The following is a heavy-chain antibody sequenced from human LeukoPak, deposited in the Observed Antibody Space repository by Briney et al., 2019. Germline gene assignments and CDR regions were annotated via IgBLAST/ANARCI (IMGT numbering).Heavy chain of an antibody. J-gene: IGHJ5*02. CDR2: ISYSGST. CDR1: GGSISSDH. V-gene: IGHV4-59*01. Sequence: SETLSLTCTVSGGSISSDHWTWIRQPPGKGLEWIARISYSGSTNYNPSLKSRVTISLDSSKNQFSPRLSSVTPADTAAYYCASLPIDSSTGTFGWFDPWGQGTLVTVSS. CDR3: ASLPIDSSTGTFGWFDP. D-gene: IGHD1-14*01.